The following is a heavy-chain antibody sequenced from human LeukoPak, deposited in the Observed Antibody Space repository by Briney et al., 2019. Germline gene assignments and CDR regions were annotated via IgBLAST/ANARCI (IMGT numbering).Heavy chain of an antibody. V-gene: IGHV1-2*02. Sequence: GASVKVSCKASGYTFTGDYMHWVRQAPGQGLEWMGWIYPNSGGTNYPQKFQGRVTMTRDTSISTAYMELSSLRSDDTAVYYCARLWGKCDAFDIWGQGTMVTVSS. CDR3: ARLWGKCDAFDI. CDR2: IYPNSGGT. D-gene: IGHD7-27*01. J-gene: IGHJ3*02. CDR1: GYTFTGDY.